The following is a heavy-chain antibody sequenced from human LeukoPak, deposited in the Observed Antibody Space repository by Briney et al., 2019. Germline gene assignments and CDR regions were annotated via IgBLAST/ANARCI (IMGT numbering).Heavy chain of an antibody. D-gene: IGHD1-26*01. CDR1: GFTFSSYW. Sequence: PGGSLRLSCAASGFTFSSYWMSWVRQAPGKGLEWVANIKQDGSEKYYVDSVKGRFTISRDNAKTSLYLQMNSLRAEDTAVYYCARESGGDLGEAFDIWGQGTMVTVSS. V-gene: IGHV3-7*01. CDR2: IKQDGSEK. J-gene: IGHJ3*02. CDR3: ARESGGDLGEAFDI.